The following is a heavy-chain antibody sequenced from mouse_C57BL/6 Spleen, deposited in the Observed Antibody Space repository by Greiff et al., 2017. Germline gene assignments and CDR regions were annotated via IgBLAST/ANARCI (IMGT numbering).Heavy chain of an antibody. Sequence: EVQLQQSGPELVKPGASVKISCKASGYTFTDYYMNWVKQSHGKSLEWIGDINPNNGGTSYNQKFKGKATLTVVKSSSTAYMELRSLTSEDSAVYYCARGSLWGLLDYWGQGTTLTVSS. J-gene: IGHJ2*01. D-gene: IGHD1-1*02. CDR3: ARGSLWGLLDY. CDR1: GYTFTDYY. V-gene: IGHV1-26*01. CDR2: INPNNGGT.